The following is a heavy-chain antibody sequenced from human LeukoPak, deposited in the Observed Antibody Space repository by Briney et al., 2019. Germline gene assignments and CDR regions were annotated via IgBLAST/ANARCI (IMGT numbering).Heavy chain of an antibody. J-gene: IGHJ5*02. CDR3: ARSKTCSGGTCYYLPNWFDP. Sequence: SQTLSLTCAISGDSVSSNSAAWNWIRQSPSRGLEWLGRTYYRSKWYYDYAVSVKSRITINPDTSMNQFSLQLNSVTPEDTAVYYCARSKTCSGGTCYYLPNWFDPWGQGTLVTVFS. CDR2: TYYRSKWYY. D-gene: IGHD2-15*01. V-gene: IGHV6-1*01. CDR1: GDSVSSNSAA.